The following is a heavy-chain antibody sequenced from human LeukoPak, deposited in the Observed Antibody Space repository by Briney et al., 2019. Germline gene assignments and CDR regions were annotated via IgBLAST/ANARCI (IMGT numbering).Heavy chain of an antibody. D-gene: IGHD3-10*01. CDR1: GGSISSGGYY. Sequence: SETLFLTCTVSGGSISSGGYYWSWIRQHPGKGLEWIGYIYYSGSTYYNPSLKSRVTISVDTSKNQFSPKLSSVTAADTAVYYCARDKAYSGGYNIPRQSPTKNRASYGMDVWGQGTTVTVSS. CDR2: IYYSGST. J-gene: IGHJ6*02. V-gene: IGHV4-31*03. CDR3: ARDKAYSGGYNIPRQSPTKNRASYGMDV.